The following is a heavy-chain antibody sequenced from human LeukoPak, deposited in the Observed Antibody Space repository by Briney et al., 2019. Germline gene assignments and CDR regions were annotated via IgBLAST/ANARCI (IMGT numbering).Heavy chain of an antibody. V-gene: IGHV4-39*01. CDR2: ILYTGST. D-gene: IGHD3-10*01. J-gene: IGHJ4*02. CDR3: ASLYGSGSYSFDY. Sequence: PSETLSLICTVSGYSISSPTYYWAWIRQPPGKGLECIGSILYTGSTYYNPSLKSRVTISVDTSGNQFSVKLTSVTATDTAVYYCASLYGSGSYSFDYWGQGTLVTVSS. CDR1: GYSISSPTYY.